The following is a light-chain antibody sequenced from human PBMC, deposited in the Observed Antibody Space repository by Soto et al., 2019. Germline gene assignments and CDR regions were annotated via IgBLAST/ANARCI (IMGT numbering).Light chain of an antibody. CDR2: SAS. CDR1: ERVSTN. CDR3: QQYNNLPPT. V-gene: IGKV3-15*01. J-gene: IGKJ1*01. Sequence: EIVMTQSPLTLSVSPGESGTLSCRASERVSTNLAWYQQTPGQAPRLLIYSASRRPTDIPVRFSGSGSGAEFTLTISSLQSEDFAIYYCQQYNNLPPTFGQGTKVDIK.